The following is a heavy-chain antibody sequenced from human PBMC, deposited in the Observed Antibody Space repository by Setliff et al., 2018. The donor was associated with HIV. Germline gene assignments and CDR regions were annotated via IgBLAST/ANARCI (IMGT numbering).Heavy chain of an antibody. V-gene: IGHV1-8*01. D-gene: IGHD1-26*01. CDR2: MNPDSGLT. CDR1: GYTFTSHY. Sequence: ASVKVSCKASGYTFTSHYIHWVRQVPGQGLEWMGRMNPDSGLTDYAPKLQGRVIMTRNTSITTAYMQVTRLRSDDTAVYYCARGSFGGSYSSFWGQGTLVTVSS. J-gene: IGHJ4*02. CDR3: ARGSFGGSYSSF.